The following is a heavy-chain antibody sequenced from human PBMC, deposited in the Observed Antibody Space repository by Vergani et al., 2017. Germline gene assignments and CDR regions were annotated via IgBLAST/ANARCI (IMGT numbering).Heavy chain of an antibody. Sequence: QVQLQQWGAGLLKPSENLSLTCAVYGGSFSGYYWSWIRQPPGKGLEWNGEINNSGSTNYNPYLKSRVTISVDTSKNQFSLKLSSVTAADTAVYYCARLIYYSGYELNWLDPWGQGILVTVSS. J-gene: IGHJ5*02. CDR2: INNSGST. CDR3: ARLIYYSGYELNWLDP. D-gene: IGHD5-12*01. V-gene: IGHV4-34*01. CDR1: GGSFSGYY.